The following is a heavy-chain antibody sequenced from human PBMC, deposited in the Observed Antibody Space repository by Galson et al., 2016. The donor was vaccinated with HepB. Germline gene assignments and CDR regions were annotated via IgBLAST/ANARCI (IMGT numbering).Heavy chain of an antibody. CDR3: ARGTYYDSATRFDP. CDR2: INHSGNT. J-gene: IGHJ5*02. V-gene: IGHV4-34*01. CDR1: GETFNGYY. Sequence: SETLSLTCAVFGETFNGYYWTWIRQPPGKGLEWIGEINHSGNTNYNPSLKSRVNLSVDMSKKQFTLELSSVTVADTAIYYCARGTYYDSATRFDPWGQGTPVTVAS. D-gene: IGHD3-3*01.